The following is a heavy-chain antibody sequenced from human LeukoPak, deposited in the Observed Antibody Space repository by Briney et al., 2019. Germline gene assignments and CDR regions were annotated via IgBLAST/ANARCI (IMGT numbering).Heavy chain of an antibody. J-gene: IGHJ5*02. Sequence: SETLSLTCAVYGGSFSGYYWSWIRQPPGKGLEWIGEINHSGSTNSNPSLKSRVTISVDTSKNQFSLKLTSVTAADTAVYYCVRGPYGSGISNWFDPWGQGTLVIVSS. CDR3: VRGPYGSGISNWFDP. D-gene: IGHD3-10*01. CDR2: INHSGST. CDR1: GGSFSGYY. V-gene: IGHV4-34*01.